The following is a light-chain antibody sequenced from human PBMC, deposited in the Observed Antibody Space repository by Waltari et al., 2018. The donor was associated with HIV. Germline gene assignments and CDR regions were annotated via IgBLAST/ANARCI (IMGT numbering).Light chain of an antibody. CDR3: SSYTSSSTLV. V-gene: IGLV2-14*03. J-gene: IGLJ3*02. CDR2: DVS. CDR1: SSDVGGYNY. Sequence: QSALTQPASVPGSPGQSITISCTGTSSDVGGYNYVSWHQQHPGKAPKLMIYDVSNRPSGVSNRFSGSKSDNTASLTISGLQAEDEADYFCSSYTSSSTLVFGGGTKLTVL.